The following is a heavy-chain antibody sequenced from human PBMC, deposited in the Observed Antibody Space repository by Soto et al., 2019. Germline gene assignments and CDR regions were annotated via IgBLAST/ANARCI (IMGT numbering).Heavy chain of an antibody. J-gene: IGHJ5*02. CDR2: IKEDGSDK. CDR1: GFTFSSYW. V-gene: IGHV3-7*01. D-gene: IGHD3-10*01. CDR3: ARERYSGLPDENWFDP. Sequence: GGSLRLSCAASGFTFSSYWMSWVRQAPGKGLEWVANIKEDGSDKYYVDSVKGRFTISRDNSKNSLYLQMHSLRAEDTAVYFCARERYSGLPDENWFDPWGQGTLVTVSS.